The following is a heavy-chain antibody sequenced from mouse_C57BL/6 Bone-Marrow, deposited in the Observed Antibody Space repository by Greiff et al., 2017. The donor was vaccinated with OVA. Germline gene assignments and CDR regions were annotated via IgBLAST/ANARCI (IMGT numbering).Heavy chain of an antibody. V-gene: IGHV1-5*01. CDR2: IYPGNSDT. J-gene: IGHJ4*01. D-gene: IGHD3-2*02. CDR3: TIDSSGYYAMDY. Sequence: VQLQQSGTVLARPGASVKMSCKTSGYTFTSYWMHWVKQRPGQGLEWIGAIYPGNSDTSYNQKFKGKAKLTAVTSASTAYMELSSLTNEDSAVYYCTIDSSGYYAMDYWGLGTSVTVSS. CDR1: GYTFTSYW.